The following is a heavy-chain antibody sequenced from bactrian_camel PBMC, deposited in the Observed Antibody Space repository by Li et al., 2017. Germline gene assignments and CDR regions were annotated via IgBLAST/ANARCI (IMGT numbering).Heavy chain of an antibody. V-gene: IGHV3S26*01. J-gene: IGHJ6*01. D-gene: IGHD5*01. Sequence: HVQLVESGGGSVQNGGSLTLSCVTSGITSSRYCMGWVRQAPGKEREGVAYIDFNGAESYADSVKGRFAISRDNGKRTLYLQMNSLKPEDTAMYYCAADYGLGPRPRDFFYWGLGTQVTVS. CDR1: GITSSRYC. CDR3: AADYGLGPRPRDFFY. CDR2: IDFNGAE.